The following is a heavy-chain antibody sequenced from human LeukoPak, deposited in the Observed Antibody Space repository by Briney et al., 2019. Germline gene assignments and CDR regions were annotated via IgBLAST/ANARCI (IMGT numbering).Heavy chain of an antibody. CDR3: ARFHRHQLPKSDY. D-gene: IGHD1-14*01. Sequence: ASVKVSCKTSGYMFTDYDINWVRQATGQGLEWMGWMNPYSGSTGYAQNFQGRVTMTRDTSITTAYMGLSSLTSEDTAVYYCARFHRHQLPKSDYWGQGTLVTVSS. V-gene: IGHV1-8*01. J-gene: IGHJ4*02. CDR1: GYMFTDYD. CDR2: MNPYSGST.